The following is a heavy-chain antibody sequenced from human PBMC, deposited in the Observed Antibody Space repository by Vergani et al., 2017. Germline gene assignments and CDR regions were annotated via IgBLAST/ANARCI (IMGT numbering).Heavy chain of an antibody. CDR2: IIPIFGTE. J-gene: IGHJ5*02. D-gene: IGHD2-8*01. CDR3: AARYCTNGVCLDWFDP. Sequence: QVQLVQSGAEVKKPGSSVKVSCKASGGTFSSYAISWVRQAPGQGLEWLGGIIPIFGTENYAQKFQGRVTITADESTSTAYMELSSLRSEDTAVYYCAARYCTNGVCLDWFDPWGQGTLVTVSS. V-gene: IGHV1-69*01. CDR1: GGTFSSYA.